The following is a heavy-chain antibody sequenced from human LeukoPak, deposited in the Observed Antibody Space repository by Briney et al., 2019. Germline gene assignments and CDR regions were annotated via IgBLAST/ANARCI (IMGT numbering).Heavy chain of an antibody. CDR3: ARGRPHGNDY. Sequence: GGSLRLSCAASGFAFSSSAMGWVRQVPGKGLVWVSRIASDGSSTTYADSVKGRFSISRDNAKNTLYLQMNSLRVEDTAVYYCARGRPHGNDYWGQGTLVTVSS. J-gene: IGHJ4*02. D-gene: IGHD4-23*01. CDR2: IASDGSST. CDR1: GFAFSSSA. V-gene: IGHV3-74*01.